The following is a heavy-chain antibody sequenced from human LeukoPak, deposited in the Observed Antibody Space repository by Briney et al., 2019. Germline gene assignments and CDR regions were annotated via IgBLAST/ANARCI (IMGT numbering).Heavy chain of an antibody. CDR3: AKDGQGIAAALYYFDY. CDR1: GFTFSSYA. CDR2: ISGSGGST. Sequence: GGSLRLSCAASGFTFSSYAMSWVRQAPGKGLEWVSAISGSGGSTYYADSVKGRFTISRDNSKNTLYLQMNSLRAEGTAVYYCAKDGQGIAAALYYFDYWGQGTLVTVSS. D-gene: IGHD6-13*01. V-gene: IGHV3-23*01. J-gene: IGHJ4*02.